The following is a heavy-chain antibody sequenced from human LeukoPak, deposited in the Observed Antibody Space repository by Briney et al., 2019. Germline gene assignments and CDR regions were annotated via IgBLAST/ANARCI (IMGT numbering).Heavy chain of an antibody. CDR1: GYTFTNYG. V-gene: IGHV1-18*01. CDR2: ISAHNGNT. D-gene: IGHD2-8*01. CDR3: ASARVWYYAIDY. J-gene: IGHJ4*02. Sequence: ASVKVSCKASGYTFTNYGFSWVRQAPGQGLEWMGWISAHNGNTNYAQKLQGRVTMTTDTSTTTAYMELRSLRADDSAIYFCASARVWYYAIDYWGRGTLVTVSS.